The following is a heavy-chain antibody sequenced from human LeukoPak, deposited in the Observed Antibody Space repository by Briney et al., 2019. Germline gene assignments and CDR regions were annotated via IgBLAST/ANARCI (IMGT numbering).Heavy chain of an antibody. D-gene: IGHD6-6*01. CDR3: ARLPKYSRPLDY. CDR1: GYTFISYD. Sequence: ASVKVSCKASGYTFISYDINWVRQATGQGLEWMGWMNPNSGNTAYAQKFQGRVTMSRGTSISTAYMELSSLRSEDTAVYYCARLPKYSRPLDYWGQGTLVTVSS. J-gene: IGHJ4*02. CDR2: MNPNSGNT. V-gene: IGHV1-8*02.